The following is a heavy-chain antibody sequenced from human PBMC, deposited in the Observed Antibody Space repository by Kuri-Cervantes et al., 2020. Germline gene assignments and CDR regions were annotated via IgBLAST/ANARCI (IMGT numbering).Heavy chain of an antibody. CDR2: ISSSSSTI. Sequence: GGSLRLSCAASGFTFSSYSMNWVRQAPGKGLEWVSYISSSSSTIYYADSVKGRFTIFRDNAKNSLYLQMNSLRDEDTAVYYCARDANVYYYYGMDVWGQGTTVTVSS. V-gene: IGHV3-48*02. J-gene: IGHJ6*02. CDR1: GFTFSSYS. CDR3: ARDANVYYYYGMDV.